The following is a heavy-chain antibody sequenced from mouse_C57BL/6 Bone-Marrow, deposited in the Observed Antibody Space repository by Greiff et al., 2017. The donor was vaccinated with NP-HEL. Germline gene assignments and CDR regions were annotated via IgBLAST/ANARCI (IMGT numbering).Heavy chain of an antibody. CDR3: AEGSSSGWFAY. CDR1: GFSLTSYG. D-gene: IGHD3-1*01. V-gene: IGHV2-9*01. Sequence: QVQLKESGPGLVAPSQSLSITCTVSGFSLTSYGVDWVRQPPGKGLEWLGVIWGGGSTNYNSAPMSRLSLSKDNSKSKVFLNMNSLGTDDAAMYYCAEGSSSGWFAYWGQGTLVTVSA. J-gene: IGHJ3*01. CDR2: IWGGGST.